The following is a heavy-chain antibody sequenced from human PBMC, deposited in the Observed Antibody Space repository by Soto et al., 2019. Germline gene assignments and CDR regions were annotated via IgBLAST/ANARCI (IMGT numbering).Heavy chain of an antibody. CDR2: ISYDGSNK. D-gene: IGHD6-19*01. CDR3: ARDLGAAVAGPDY. V-gene: IGHV3-30-3*01. J-gene: IGHJ4*02. CDR1: GFTFSSYS. Sequence: GGSLRLSCAASGFTFSSYSMHWVRQAPGKGLGWVAVISYDGSNKYYADSVKGRFTISRDNSKNTLYLQMNSLRAEDTAVYYCARDLGAAVAGPDYWGQGTLVTVSS.